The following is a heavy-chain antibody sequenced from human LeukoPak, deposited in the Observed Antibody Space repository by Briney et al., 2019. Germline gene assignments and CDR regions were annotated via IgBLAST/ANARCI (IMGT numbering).Heavy chain of an antibody. J-gene: IGHJ4*02. Sequence: ASVKVSCKASVYTFTIYDINWVRQATGQGLEWMGWMNPNSGNTGYAQKFQGRVTMTRNTSISTAYMELSSLRSEDTAVYYCARKRYCSGGSCYYPHFDYWGQGTLVTVSS. CDR3: ARKRYCSGGSCYYPHFDY. CDR1: VYTFTIYD. D-gene: IGHD2-15*01. V-gene: IGHV1-8*01. CDR2: MNPNSGNT.